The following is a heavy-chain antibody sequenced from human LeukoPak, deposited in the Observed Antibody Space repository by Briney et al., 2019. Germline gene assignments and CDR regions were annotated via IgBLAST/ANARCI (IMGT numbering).Heavy chain of an antibody. CDR2: IKQDVSEK. V-gene: IGHV3-7*01. D-gene: IGHD2-2*01. Sequence: RTGGSLRLSCAASGFTFSTYWMSWVRQAPGKGLEWVANIKQDVSEKYYVDSVKGRFTISRDNAKNSLYLQMNSLRAEDTAVYYCARVQRKYQLPRLNDYDYMDVWGKGTTVTISS. CDR3: ARVQRKYQLPRLNDYDYMDV. J-gene: IGHJ6*03. CDR1: GFTFSTYW.